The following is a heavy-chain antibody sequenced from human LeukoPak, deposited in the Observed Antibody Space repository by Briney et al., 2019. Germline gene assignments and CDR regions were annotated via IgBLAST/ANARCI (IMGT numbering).Heavy chain of an antibody. V-gene: IGHV3-74*01. CDR1: GFTFSRYW. D-gene: IGHD3-22*01. J-gene: IGHJ4*02. Sequence: GGSLRLSCAASGFTFSRYWMHWVRQAPGKGLVWVSRINSDGSTTSYADSVEGRFTISRDNAKNTLYLQMNSLRAEDTAVYYCAREDGFYYDFDYWGPGTLVTVSS. CDR2: INSDGSTT. CDR3: AREDGFYYDFDY.